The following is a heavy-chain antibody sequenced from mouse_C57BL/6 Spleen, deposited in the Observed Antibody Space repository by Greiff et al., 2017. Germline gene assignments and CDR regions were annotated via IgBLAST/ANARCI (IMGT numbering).Heavy chain of an antibody. CDR1: GYTFTDYY. J-gene: IGHJ4*01. Sequence: EVQLQQSGPVLVKPGASVKMSCKASGYTFTDYYMNWVKQSHGKSLEWIGVINPYNGGTSYNQKFKGKATLTVDKSSSKAYMELNSLTSEDSAVYYCASTDLDYYAMDYWGQGTSGTVSS. CDR2: INPYNGGT. CDR3: ASTDLDYYAMDY. V-gene: IGHV1-19*01.